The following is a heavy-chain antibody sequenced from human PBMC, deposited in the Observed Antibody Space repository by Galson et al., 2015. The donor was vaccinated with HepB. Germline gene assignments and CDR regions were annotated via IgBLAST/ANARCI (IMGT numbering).Heavy chain of an antibody. CDR2: IYYSGST. D-gene: IGHD1-26*01. V-gene: IGHV4-39*01. Sequence: ETLSLTCTVSGGSISSSSYYWGWIRQPPGKGLEWIGSIYYSGSTYYNPSLKSRVTISVDTSKNQFSLKLSSVTAADTAVYYCARIVRDLDKTDYWGQGTLVTVSS. CDR3: ARIVRDLDKTDY. CDR1: GGSISSSSYY. J-gene: IGHJ4*02.